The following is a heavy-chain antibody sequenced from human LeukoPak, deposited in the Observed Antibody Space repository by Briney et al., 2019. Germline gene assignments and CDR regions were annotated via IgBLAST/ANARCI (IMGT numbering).Heavy chain of an antibody. V-gene: IGHV3-30*02. Sequence: GGSLRLSCAASGFTFSSSGMHWVRQAPGKGLEWMAFIRSDGSKKYYADSVKGRFTISRDTSRNTLYLQMNSLRAEDTAVYYCAKDHFPGIVVVPAAPDYWGQGTLVTVSS. CDR3: AKDHFPGIVVVPAAPDY. CDR2: IRSDGSKK. J-gene: IGHJ4*02. CDR1: GFTFSSSG. D-gene: IGHD2-2*01.